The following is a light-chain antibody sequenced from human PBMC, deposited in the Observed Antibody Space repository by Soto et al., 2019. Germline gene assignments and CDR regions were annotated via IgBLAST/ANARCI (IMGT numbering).Light chain of an antibody. V-gene: IGKV1-12*01. CDR2: AAS. CDR1: QGISRW. J-gene: IGKJ4*01. CDR3: QQADSLPLP. Sequence: DIQMTQSPSSVSASVRDTVTITCRASQGISRWVAWYQQKPGKAPKLLIYAASSLQSGVPSRFSGSGSATDFTRTIRSLQPEYLATYYCQQADSLPLPFGGGTKVPSK.